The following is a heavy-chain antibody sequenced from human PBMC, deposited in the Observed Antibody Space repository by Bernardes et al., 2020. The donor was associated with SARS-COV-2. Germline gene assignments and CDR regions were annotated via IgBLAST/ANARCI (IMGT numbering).Heavy chain of an antibody. J-gene: IGHJ4*02. CDR1: GFTFSNYN. D-gene: IGHD2-8*01. CDR3: AREMADPGPLDY. CDR2: TGSVSDFI. V-gene: IGHV3-21*01. Sequence: GGSLRLFCAVPGFTFSNYNMNWVRQAPGKRLEWVSFTGSVSDFIYYADSVKGRFTISRDNAKNSLYLQMNSLGAEDSAVYYCAREMADPGPLDYWGQGTLVTVSS.